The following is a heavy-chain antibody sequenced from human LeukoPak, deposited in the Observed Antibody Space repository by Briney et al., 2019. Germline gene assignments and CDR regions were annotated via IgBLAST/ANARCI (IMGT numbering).Heavy chain of an antibody. D-gene: IGHD6-13*01. V-gene: IGHV4-34*01. Sequence: SETLSLTCAVYGGSFSGYYWSWIRQPPGKGLKWIGSIYHSGSTYYNPSLKSQVTISVDTSKNQFSLKLSSVTAADTAVYYCARVIAAAGTCQRFDPWGQGTLVTVSS. CDR2: IYHSGST. CDR1: GGSFSGYY. CDR3: ARVIAAAGTCQRFDP. J-gene: IGHJ5*02.